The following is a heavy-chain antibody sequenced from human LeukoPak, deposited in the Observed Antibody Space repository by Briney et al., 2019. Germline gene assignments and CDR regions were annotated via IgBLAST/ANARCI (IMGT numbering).Heavy chain of an antibody. CDR1: GFAFNTYC. Sequence: GGSLRLSCAASGFAFNTYCMSWVRQAPGKGLEWVANINQDGSERNFVDSVKGRFTISRDNAKNSVFLQMSSLRAEDTAVYYCARQYYDSGGSPFDYWGQGTLVTVSS. J-gene: IGHJ4*02. CDR3: ARQYYDSGGSPFDY. D-gene: IGHD3-22*01. V-gene: IGHV3-7*05. CDR2: INQDGSER.